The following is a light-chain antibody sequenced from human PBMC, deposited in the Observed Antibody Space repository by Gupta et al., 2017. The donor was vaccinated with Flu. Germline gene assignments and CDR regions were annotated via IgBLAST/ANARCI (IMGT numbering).Light chain of an antibody. Sequence: GTLYLSPGQRATLSCRASQSVSSSYFAWYQQKPGQAPRLLIYGTSSRATGIPDSFSGSGSGTDFTLTISRLEPEDFAVYFCQQYGNSPHNFGHGTKVDIK. J-gene: IGKJ3*01. CDR3: QQYGNSPHN. CDR1: QSVSSSY. CDR2: GTS. V-gene: IGKV3-20*01.